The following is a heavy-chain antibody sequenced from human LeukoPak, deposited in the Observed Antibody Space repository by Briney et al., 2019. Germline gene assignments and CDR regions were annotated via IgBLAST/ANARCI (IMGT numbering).Heavy chain of an antibody. V-gene: IGHV1-2*04. Sequence: ASVKVSCKASGYTFTGYYMHWVRQAPGQGLEWMGWINPNSGGTNYAQKFQGWVTMTRDTSISTAYMELSRLRSDDTAVYYCARGPPMDDYRGFYYYYGMDVWGQGTTVTVS. D-gene: IGHD4-11*01. CDR1: GYTFTGYY. J-gene: IGHJ6*02. CDR2: INPNSGGT. CDR3: ARGPPMDDYRGFYYYYGMDV.